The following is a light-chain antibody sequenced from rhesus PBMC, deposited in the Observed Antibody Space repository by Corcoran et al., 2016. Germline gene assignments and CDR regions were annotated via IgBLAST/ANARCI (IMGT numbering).Light chain of an antibody. Sequence: EIVVTQSPATLSLSLGERVTLSCRASQSVSTNLAWHHQKPGQAPKLLIYGSSNRATGIPDRFSGSGSGTDFTLTISTLEPEHGGVYYCQQDNSWPLTFGGGTKVELK. V-gene: IGKV3-42*01. CDR1: QSVSTN. J-gene: IGKJ4*01. CDR3: QQDNSWPLT. CDR2: GSS.